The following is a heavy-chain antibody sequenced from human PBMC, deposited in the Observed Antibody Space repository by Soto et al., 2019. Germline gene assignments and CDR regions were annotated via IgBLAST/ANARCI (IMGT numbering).Heavy chain of an antibody. D-gene: IGHD3-3*02. V-gene: IGHV4-31*03. J-gene: IGHJ5*02. CDR1: GGSISSGGYY. CDR2: IYYSGST. Sequence: SETLSLTCTVSGGSISSGGYYWSWIRQHPGKGLEWIGYIYYSGSTYYNPSLKSRVTISVDTSKNQFSLKLSSVTAADTAVYYCARDNHLRSNWFDPWGQGTLVTVSS. CDR3: ARDNHLRSNWFDP.